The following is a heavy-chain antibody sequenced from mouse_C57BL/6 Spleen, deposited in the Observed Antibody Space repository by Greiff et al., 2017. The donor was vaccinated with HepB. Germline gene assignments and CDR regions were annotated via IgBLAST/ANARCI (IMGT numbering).Heavy chain of an antibody. CDR3: ITDKDYDVGFAY. D-gene: IGHD2-4*01. CDR1: GFNIKDYY. CDR2: IDPEDGDT. Sequence: EVQLQQSGAELVRPGASVKLSCTASGFNIKDYYMHWVKQRPEQGLEWIGRIDPEDGDTEYAPKFQGKATMTAATSSNTAYLQLSSLTSEDTAVYYGITDKDYDVGFAYWGQGTLVTVSA. V-gene: IGHV14-1*01. J-gene: IGHJ3*01.